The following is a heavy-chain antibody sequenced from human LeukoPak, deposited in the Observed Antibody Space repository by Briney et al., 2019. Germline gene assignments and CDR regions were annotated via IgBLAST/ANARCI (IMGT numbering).Heavy chain of an antibody. CDR3: ASPGYDILTGYYTPN. CDR2: MNPNSGNT. D-gene: IGHD3-9*01. J-gene: IGHJ4*02. V-gene: IGHV1-8*01. CDR1: GYTFTSYD. Sequence: ASVKVSCKASGYTFTSYDINWVRQAAGQGLEWMGWMNPNSGNTGCPQKFQGRVIMTRNASISTVYMELSSLRSEDTAVYYCASPGYDILTGYYTPNWGQGTLVTVSS.